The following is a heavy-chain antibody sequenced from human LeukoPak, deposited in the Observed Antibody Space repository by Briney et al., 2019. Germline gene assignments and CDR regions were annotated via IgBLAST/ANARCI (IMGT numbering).Heavy chain of an antibody. CDR1: GFTFSSYA. Sequence: GGSLRLSCAASGFTFSSYAMNWVRQAPGKGLEWVSAISGSGGRTYYADSVKGRFTISRDNSQNALYLQMNKLRAEDTAVYYCAKKDSGGTNRDLDYWGQGTLVTVSS. CDR3: AKKDSGGTNRDLDY. V-gene: IGHV3-23*01. J-gene: IGHJ4*02. D-gene: IGHD1-14*01. CDR2: ISGSGGRT.